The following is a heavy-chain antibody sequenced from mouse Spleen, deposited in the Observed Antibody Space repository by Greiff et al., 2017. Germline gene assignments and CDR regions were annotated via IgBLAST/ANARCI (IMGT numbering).Heavy chain of an antibody. CDR2: IDPSDSYT. CDR1: GYTFTSYW. V-gene: IGHV1-59*01. Sequence: QVQLKQPGAELVRPGTSVKLSCKASGYTFTSYWMHWVKQRPGQGLEWIGVIDPSDSYTNYNQKFKGKATLTVDTSSSTAYMQLSSLTSEDSAVYYCARRATVPHFDYWGQGTTLTVSS. J-gene: IGHJ2*01. D-gene: IGHD1-1*01. CDR3: ARRATVPHFDY.